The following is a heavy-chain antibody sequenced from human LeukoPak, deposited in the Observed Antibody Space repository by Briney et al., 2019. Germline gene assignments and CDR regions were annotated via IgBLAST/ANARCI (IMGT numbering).Heavy chain of an antibody. V-gene: IGHV3-15*01. Sequence: PGGSLRLSCAASGLTFSNAWMSWVRQAPGKGLEWVGRIKSKTDGGTTDYAAPVKARFTISRDDSKNTLYLQMNSLKTEDTAVYYCASEGSSGLDYWGQGTLVTVSS. J-gene: IGHJ4*02. D-gene: IGHD6-19*01. CDR2: IKSKTDGGTT. CDR1: GLTFSNAW. CDR3: ASEGSSGLDY.